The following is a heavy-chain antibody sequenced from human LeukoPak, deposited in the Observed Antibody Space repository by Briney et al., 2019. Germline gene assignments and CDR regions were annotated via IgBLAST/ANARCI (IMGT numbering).Heavy chain of an antibody. V-gene: IGHV3-72*01. J-gene: IGHJ3*02. D-gene: IGHD3-16*01. CDR3: SRDGGEGGNSAFDI. CDR2: IRRGANSYTT. CDR1: GFTFSDYI. Sequence: GGSLRLSCAASGFTFSDYILDWVRQAPGKGLEWVGRIRRGANSYTTEYAASVKGRFTISRDDSKNSLYLHMNSLKTEDTAVYHCSRDGGEGGNSAFDIWGQGTWSPSLQ.